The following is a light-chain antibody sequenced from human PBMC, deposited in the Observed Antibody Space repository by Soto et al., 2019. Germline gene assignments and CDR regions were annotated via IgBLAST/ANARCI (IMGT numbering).Light chain of an antibody. Sequence: QSVLTQPRSVSGSPGQSVTISCTGTSSDVGGYNYVSWYQQHPGKAPKLMIYDVSKRPSGVPDRFSGSKSGNTASRTISGLQAEDEADYYCCSYAGSYTLYVFGTGTKVTVL. V-gene: IGLV2-11*01. CDR2: DVS. J-gene: IGLJ1*01. CDR3: CSYAGSYTLYV. CDR1: SSDVGGYNY.